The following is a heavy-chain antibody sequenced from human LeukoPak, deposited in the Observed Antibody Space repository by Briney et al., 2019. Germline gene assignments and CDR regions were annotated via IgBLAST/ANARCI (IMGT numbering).Heavy chain of an antibody. D-gene: IGHD3-10*01. CDR3: AKEGTPHVSTWYDL. V-gene: IGHV3-66*01. CDR1: GFTVSDNY. Sequence: GGSLRLSCAASGFTVSDNYMIWVRQAPGKGLEWVSVIYSGGSTYYADSVKGRFAISRDNPRNTLYLQMNILRTEDTAVYYCAKEGTPHVSTWYDLWGQGTQVIVS. CDR2: IYSGGST. J-gene: IGHJ5*02.